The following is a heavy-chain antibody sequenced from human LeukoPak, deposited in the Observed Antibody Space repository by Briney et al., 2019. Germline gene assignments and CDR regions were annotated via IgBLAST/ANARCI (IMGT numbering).Heavy chain of an antibody. CDR3: ARGAGWLIDY. D-gene: IGHD3-16*01. CDR1: GGSFSGYY. CDR2: INHSGST. V-gene: IGHV4-34*01. Sequence: SETLSLTCAVYGGSFSGYYWSWIRQPPGKGLEWIGEINHSGSTNNNPSLKSRVTISVDTSKNQFSLKLSSVTAADTAVYYCARGAGWLIDYWGQGILVTVSS. J-gene: IGHJ4*02.